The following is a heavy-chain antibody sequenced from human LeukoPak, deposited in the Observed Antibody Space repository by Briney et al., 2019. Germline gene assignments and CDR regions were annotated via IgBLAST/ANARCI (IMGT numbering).Heavy chain of an antibody. CDR3: ARVYGSGSVPYYFDY. CDR1: GYTFTSYG. CDR2: ISAYNGNT. V-gene: IGHV1-18*01. Sequence: GASVKVSRKASGYTFTSYGISWVRQAPGQGLEWMGWISAYNGNTNCAQKLQGRVTMTTDTSTSTAYMELRSLRSDDTAVYYCARVYGSGSVPYYFDYWGQGTLVTVSS. J-gene: IGHJ4*02. D-gene: IGHD3-10*01.